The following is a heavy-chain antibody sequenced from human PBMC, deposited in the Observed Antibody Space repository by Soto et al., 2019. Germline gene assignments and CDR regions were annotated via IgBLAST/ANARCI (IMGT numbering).Heavy chain of an antibody. V-gene: IGHV3-30*03. J-gene: IGHJ6*02. CDR2: ISYDGSNK. Sequence: GGSLRLSCAASGFTFSSYGMHWVRQAPGKGLEWVAVISYDGSNKYYADSVKGRFTISRDNSKNTLYLQMNSLRAEDTAVYYCASIEPYYYYGMDVWGQGTTVTVSS. CDR3: ASIEPYYYYGMDV. CDR1: GFTFSSYG. D-gene: IGHD2-15*01.